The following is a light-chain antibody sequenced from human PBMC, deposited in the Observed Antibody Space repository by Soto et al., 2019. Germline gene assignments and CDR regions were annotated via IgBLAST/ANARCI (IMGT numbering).Light chain of an antibody. Sequence: QSALTQPRSVSGSPGQLVTISCTGTSSDVGGYNYVSWYQQHPGKAPKVVIYDVTERPSGVPDRFSGSKSGNTASLTISGLQAEDEADYYCCSYAGSYSVLFGSGTKLTVL. J-gene: IGLJ1*01. CDR2: DVT. CDR3: CSYAGSYSVL. V-gene: IGLV2-11*01. CDR1: SSDVGGYNY.